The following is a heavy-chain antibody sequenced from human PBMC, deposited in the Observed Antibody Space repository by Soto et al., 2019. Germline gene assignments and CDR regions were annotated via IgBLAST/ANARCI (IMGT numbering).Heavy chain of an antibody. V-gene: IGHV3-30*18. CDR3: AKDLNSTPSYYFDY. Sequence: QVQLVESGGGVVQPGRSLRLSCAASGFTFSSYGMHWVRQAPGKGLEWVAVISYDGSNKYYADSVKGRFTISRDNSKNTLYLQMNSLRAEDTAVYYCAKDLNSTPSYYFDYWGQGTLVTVSS. CDR1: GFTFSSYG. D-gene: IGHD2-2*01. CDR2: ISYDGSNK. J-gene: IGHJ4*02.